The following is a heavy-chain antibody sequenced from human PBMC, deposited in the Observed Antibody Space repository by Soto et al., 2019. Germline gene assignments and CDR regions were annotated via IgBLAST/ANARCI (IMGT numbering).Heavy chain of an antibody. J-gene: IGHJ4*02. V-gene: IGHV3-30*04. CDR3: AREHSADPPGYFDY. CDR1: GFTFSNHA. CDR2: ISDDGRNT. Sequence: QVQLVESGGGVVQPGRSLRLSCAASGFTFSNHAMHWVRQAPGKGLEWVAVISDDGRNTYYADSVKGRFTISRDNSKNTMDLQMNSLRTEDTAVYYCAREHSADPPGYFDYWGQGTLVTVSS. D-gene: IGHD2-15*01.